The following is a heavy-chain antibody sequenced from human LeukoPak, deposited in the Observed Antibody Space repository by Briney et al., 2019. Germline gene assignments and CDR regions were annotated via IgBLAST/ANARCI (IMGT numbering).Heavy chain of an antibody. CDR3: ARVCKYYDCGGYGY. D-gene: IGHD3-22*01. V-gene: IGHV1-8*02. Sequence: GASVKVSCKTSGYTFTSYDINWVRQATGQGLEWMGWMNPNSGNTGYAQKFQGRVTMTRSTSISTAYMELSSLRSEDTAVYYCARVCKYYDCGGYGYWGQETLVTVSS. CDR1: GYTFTSYD. CDR2: MNPNSGNT. J-gene: IGHJ4*02.